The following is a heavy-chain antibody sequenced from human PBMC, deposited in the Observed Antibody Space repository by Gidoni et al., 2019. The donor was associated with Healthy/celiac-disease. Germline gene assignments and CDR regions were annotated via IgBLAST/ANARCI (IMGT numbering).Heavy chain of an antibody. D-gene: IGHD2-21*02. CDR3: ARAPVVTPYNWFDP. CDR1: GGSVRRGSYY. J-gene: IGHJ5*02. Sequence: QVQLQESGPGLVKPSETLSLTCTVSGGSVRRGSYYWSWIRQPPGKGLEWIWYTYYSGSTNYNPSLKSRVTISVDTSKNQFSLKLSSVTAADTAVYYCARAPVVTPYNWFDPWGQGTLVTVSS. CDR2: TYYSGST. V-gene: IGHV4-61*01.